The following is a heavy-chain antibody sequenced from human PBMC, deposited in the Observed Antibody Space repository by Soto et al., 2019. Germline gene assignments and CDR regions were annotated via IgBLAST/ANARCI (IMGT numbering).Heavy chain of an antibody. CDR2: ISSSGSTI. J-gene: IGHJ4*02. Sequence: GGSLRLSCAASGFTFSSYEMNWVRQAPGKGLEWVSYISSSGSTIYYADSMKGRFTISRDNAKNSLYLEMNSLRAEDTAVYYCARESEDLTSNFDYWGQGTLVTVSS. V-gene: IGHV3-48*03. CDR1: GFTFSSYE. CDR3: ARESEDLTSNFDY.